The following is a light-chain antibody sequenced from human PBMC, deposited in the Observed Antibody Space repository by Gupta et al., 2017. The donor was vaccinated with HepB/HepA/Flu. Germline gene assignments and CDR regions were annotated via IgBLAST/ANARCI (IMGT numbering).Light chain of an antibody. CDR1: SNNVGNQG. V-gene: IGLV10-54*04. CDR3: SACDSSLSAWV. Sequence: QAGLTQPPSVSKDLRQTATITCTGNSNNVGNQGAAWLQPHQVHPPKLLTYRNNKRPSRNAERFSATRSGNTASLTITGLHPEDDADYYCSACDSSLSAWVFGGGTKVNVL. CDR2: RNN. J-gene: IGLJ3*02.